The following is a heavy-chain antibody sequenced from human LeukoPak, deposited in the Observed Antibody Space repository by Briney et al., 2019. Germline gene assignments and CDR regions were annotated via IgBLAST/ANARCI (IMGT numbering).Heavy chain of an antibody. CDR2: IRSKANSYAT. CDR3: TTTYYDFWSGYPTD. V-gene: IGHV3-73*01. D-gene: IGHD3-3*01. CDR1: GFTFSGSA. J-gene: IGHJ4*02. Sequence: AGGSLRLSCAASGFTFSGSAMHCVRQASGKGLEWVGRIRSKANSYATAYAASVKGRFTISRDDSKNTAYLQMNSLKTEDTAVYYCTTTYYDFWSGYPTDWGQGTLVTVSS.